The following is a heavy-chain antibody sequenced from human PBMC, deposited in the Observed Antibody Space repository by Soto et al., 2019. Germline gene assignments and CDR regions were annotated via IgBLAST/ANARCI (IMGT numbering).Heavy chain of an antibody. CDR1: GYTFTSSG. V-gene: IGHV1-18*04. CDR2: ISAYNGNT. J-gene: IGHJ6*02. Sequence: ASVKVSCKASGYTFTSSGISWVRQAPGQGLEWMGWISAYNGNTNYAQKLQGRVTMTTDTSTSTAYMELRSLRSDDTAVYYCARDHRDIVVVVLNYGIDVWGQGTTVTVSS. D-gene: IGHD2-15*01. CDR3: ARDHRDIVVVVLNYGIDV.